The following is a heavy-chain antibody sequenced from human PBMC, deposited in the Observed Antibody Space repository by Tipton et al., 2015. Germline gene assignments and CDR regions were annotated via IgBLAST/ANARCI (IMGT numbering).Heavy chain of an antibody. Sequence: LRLSCTVSGDSISSGNYHWTWIRQHPGKGLEWIGYIYYSGNTYYSPSLRGRLAISVDTSKNQFSLRLISVTAADTAMYYCTRYVYGVIPSGVYWGQGTLVTVSS. D-gene: IGHD3-3*01. V-gene: IGHV4-30-4*03. CDR2: IYYSGNT. CDR1: GDSISSGNYH. J-gene: IGHJ4*02. CDR3: TRYVYGVIPSGVY.